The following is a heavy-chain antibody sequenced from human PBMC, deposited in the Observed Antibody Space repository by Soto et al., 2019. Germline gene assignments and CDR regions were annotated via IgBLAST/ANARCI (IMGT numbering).Heavy chain of an antibody. CDR3: ARGKFNGNLEWLLWGMDV. V-gene: IGHV3-74*01. CDR1: GFTFSSYW. J-gene: IGHJ6*02. CDR2: INSDGIST. D-gene: IGHD3-3*01. Sequence: LLWQLGSLRLSCAASGFTFSSYWMHWVRQAPGKGLVWVSRINSDGISTSYADSVKGRFTISRDNAKNTLYLQMNSLRAEDTAVYYCARGKFNGNLEWLLWGMDVWGQGTTVTVSS.